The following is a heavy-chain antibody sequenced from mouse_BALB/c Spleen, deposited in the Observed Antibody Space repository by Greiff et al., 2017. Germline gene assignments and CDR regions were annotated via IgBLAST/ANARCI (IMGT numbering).Heavy chain of an antibody. D-gene: IGHD2-14*01. Sequence: EVNLVESGGGLVQPGGSLRLSCATSGFTFTDYYMSWVRQPPGKALEWLGFIRNKANGYTTEYSASVKGRFTISRDNSQSILYLQMNTLRAEDSATYYCARDYGYDYWGQGTTLTVSS. CDR2: IRNKANGYTT. V-gene: IGHV7-3*02. CDR3: ARDYGYDY. CDR1: GFTFTDYY. J-gene: IGHJ2*01.